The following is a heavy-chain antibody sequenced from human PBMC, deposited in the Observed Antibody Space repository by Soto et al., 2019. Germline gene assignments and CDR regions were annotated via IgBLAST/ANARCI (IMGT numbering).Heavy chain of an antibody. D-gene: IGHD4-4*01. CDR2: ISYDGSNK. CDR3: ARPLWRNDYNWGYFDL. J-gene: IGHJ2*01. CDR1: GFTFSSYA. V-gene: IGHV3-30-3*01. Sequence: QVQLVESGGGVVQPGRSLRLSCAASGFTFSSYAMHWVRQAPGKGLEWVAVISYDGSNKYYADSVKGRFTISRDNXKXKLYLQMNSLRAEDTAVYYCARPLWRNDYNWGYFDLWGRGTLVTVSS.